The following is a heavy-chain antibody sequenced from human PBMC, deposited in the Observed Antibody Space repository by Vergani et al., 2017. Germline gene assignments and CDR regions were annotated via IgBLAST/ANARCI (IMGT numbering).Heavy chain of an antibody. D-gene: IGHD6-19*01. CDR1: GFTFSTYA. V-gene: IGHV3-23*01. J-gene: IGHJ4*02. Sequence: EVQLLESGGGLVQPGGSLRLSCAASGFTFSTYAMSWVRQAPGKGLEWVSAISGVGGGTYYADSVKGRFNISRDHSRNTLYLQMNRLRAEDTAVYYCAKVDSGCYQLYYFDYWGQGTLVTVSS. CDR3: AKVDSGCYQLYYFDY. CDR2: ISGVGGGT.